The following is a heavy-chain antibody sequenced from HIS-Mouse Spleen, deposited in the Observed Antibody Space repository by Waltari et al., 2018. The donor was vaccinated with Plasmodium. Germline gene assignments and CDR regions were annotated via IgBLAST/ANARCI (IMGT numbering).Heavy chain of an antibody. CDR2: IYWDDDK. J-gene: IGHJ4*02. V-gene: IGHV2-5*02. Sequence: QITLKESGPTLVKPTQTLTLTCTFPGFSLSTSGVGVGWIRQPPGKAMEWLALIYWDDDKRYSPSLKSRLTITKDTSKNQVVLTMTNMDPVDTATYYCAHRPDCSSTSCYGGFDYWGQGTLVTVS. CDR1: GFSLSTSGVG. CDR3: AHRPDCSSTSCYGGFDY. D-gene: IGHD2-2*01.